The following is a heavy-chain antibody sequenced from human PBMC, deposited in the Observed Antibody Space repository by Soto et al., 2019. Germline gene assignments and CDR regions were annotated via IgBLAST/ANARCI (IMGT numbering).Heavy chain of an antibody. D-gene: IGHD5-18*01. V-gene: IGHV4-30-4*01. J-gene: IGHJ6*02. Sequence: LTGTVADGSISSGHYYWSWIRQPPGRGLEWIGYIYYSGITYYNPSLKSRVTISVDTSKNQFSLKLSSVTAADTAVYYCARDSVDTAMVPDYGMDVWGQGTKVTVSS. CDR1: DGSISSGHYY. CDR2: IYYSGIT. CDR3: ARDSVDTAMVPDYGMDV.